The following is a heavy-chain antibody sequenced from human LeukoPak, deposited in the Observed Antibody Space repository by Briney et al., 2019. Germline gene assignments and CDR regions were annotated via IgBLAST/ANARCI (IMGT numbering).Heavy chain of an antibody. CDR3: ARVIWGAVDY. D-gene: IGHD3-16*01. V-gene: IGHV4-61*01. Sequence: PSETLSLTCAVSGYSISSGYYWGWIRQPPGKGLEWIGYIYYSGSTNYNPSLKSRVTISVDTSKNQFSLKLSSVTAADTAVYYCARVIWGAVDYWGQGTLVTVSS. J-gene: IGHJ4*02. CDR1: GYSISSGYY. CDR2: IYYSGST.